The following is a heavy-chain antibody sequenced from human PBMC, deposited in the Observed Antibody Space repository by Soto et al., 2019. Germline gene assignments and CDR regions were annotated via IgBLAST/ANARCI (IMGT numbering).Heavy chain of an antibody. CDR3: AKKGEMATILGPFDY. Sequence: GGSLRLSCAASGFTFSSYAMSWVRQAPGKGLEWVSAISGSGGSTYYADSVKGRFTISRDNSKNTLYLQMNSLRAEDAAVYYCAKKGEMATILGPFDYWGQGTLVTVSS. D-gene: IGHD5-12*01. J-gene: IGHJ4*02. CDR2: ISGSGGST. V-gene: IGHV3-23*01. CDR1: GFTFSSYA.